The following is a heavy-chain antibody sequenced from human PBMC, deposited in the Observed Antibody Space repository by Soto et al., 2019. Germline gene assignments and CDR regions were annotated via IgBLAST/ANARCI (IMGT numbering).Heavy chain of an antibody. CDR3: ARDKMAYCSGDCYAGSYYYGMGV. Sequence: PGGSLRRSCAASGFTLSSYLMSWVRQAPGKGLARVANIKHDGSEKYYVDSVKGRFTISRDNAKNSLYLQMNSLRAEDAAVYYCARDKMAYCSGDCYAGSYYYGMGVWGQGTTVTVSS. CDR1: GFTLSSYL. V-gene: IGHV3-7*03. J-gene: IGHJ6*02. CDR2: IKHDGSEK. D-gene: IGHD2-21*02.